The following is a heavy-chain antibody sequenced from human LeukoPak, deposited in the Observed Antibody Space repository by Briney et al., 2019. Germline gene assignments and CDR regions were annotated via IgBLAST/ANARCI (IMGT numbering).Heavy chain of an antibody. V-gene: IGHV3-23*01. CDR2: FSGSDPTT. Sequence: PGGSLRLSCAASGFTFRSYAMSWVRQAPGKGLERVSTFSGSDPTTYYADSVQGRFTISRDNSKNTLYLQMNSLRAEDTAVYYCAKPGGWFYSSSLDYWGQGTLVTVSS. J-gene: IGHJ4*02. CDR1: GFTFRSYA. D-gene: IGHD6-6*01. CDR3: AKPGGWFYSSSLDY.